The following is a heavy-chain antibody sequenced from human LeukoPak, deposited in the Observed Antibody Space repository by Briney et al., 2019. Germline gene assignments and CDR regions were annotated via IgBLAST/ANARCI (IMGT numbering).Heavy chain of an antibody. CDR1: GFTFSSYG. D-gene: IGHD3-22*01. V-gene: IGHV3-33*01. J-gene: IGHJ4*02. CDR3: ARSYDSSGYYYPYFDY. CDR2: IWYDGSNK. Sequence: GGSMRLSCAASGFTFSSYGMHWVRQAPGKGLEWVAVIWYDGSNKYYADSVKGRFTISRDNSKNTLYLQMNSLRAEDTAEYYCARSYDSSGYYYPYFDYWGQGTLVTVSS.